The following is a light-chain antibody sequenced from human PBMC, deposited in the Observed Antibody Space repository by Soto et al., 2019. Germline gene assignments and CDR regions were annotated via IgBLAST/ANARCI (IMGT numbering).Light chain of an antibody. CDR1: QSVSSN. CDR3: QQYNNWPPWT. Sequence: EIVMTQSPATLSVSPEEGATLSCRASQSVSSNLAWYQQKPGQAPRLLIYGASTRATGIPARFSGSGSGTEFTLTISSLQSEDFAVYYCQQYNNWPPWTFGQGTKV. CDR2: GAS. J-gene: IGKJ1*01. V-gene: IGKV3-15*01.